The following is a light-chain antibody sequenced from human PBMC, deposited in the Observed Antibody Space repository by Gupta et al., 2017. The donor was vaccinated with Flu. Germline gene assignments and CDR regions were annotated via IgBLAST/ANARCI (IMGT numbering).Light chain of an antibody. CDR3: QQYSSVPYI. Sequence: IRMTQSPSTGSASVGDSVTISCRASESIFNWLARFQQKPGKAPKLLIYKASNLESGVPSRFSGSGSGTEFTLTISSLQPDDFATYYCQQYSSVPYIFGQGTKLEIK. J-gene: IGKJ2*01. CDR2: KAS. V-gene: IGKV1-5*03. CDR1: ESIFNW.